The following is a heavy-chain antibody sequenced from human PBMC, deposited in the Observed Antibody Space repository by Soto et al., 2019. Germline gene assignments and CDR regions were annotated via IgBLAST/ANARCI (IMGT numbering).Heavy chain of an antibody. CDR3: AKRDDSTAYTYHLDY. J-gene: IGHJ4*01. CDR1: VFVFDTYS. Sequence: VGSLRLSCASSVFVFDTYSMTCVRHSPGGGLEWVSTISGNSAGIYYADSVKGRFTISRDNSKNSLYPQMNSLRAEDTAVYYCAKRDDSTAYTYHLDYGGHGTLVTVS. D-gene: IGHD3-22*01. CDR2: ISGNSAGI. V-gene: IGHV3-23*01.